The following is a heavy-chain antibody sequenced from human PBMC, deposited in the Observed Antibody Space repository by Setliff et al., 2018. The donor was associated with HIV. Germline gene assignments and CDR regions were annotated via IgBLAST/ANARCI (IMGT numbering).Heavy chain of an antibody. J-gene: IGHJ6*03. D-gene: IGHD2-2*01. Sequence: SETLSLTCAVYGGSFSGHYWSWIRQPPGKGLEWIGEINHSGSTTYNPSLKSGVIISVDTSKNQFSLKLSSVTAADTAVYYCARGRWIRVSAAIMYYYYYYMDVWGRGTTVTVSS. CDR3: ARGRWIRVSAAIMYYYYYYMDV. CDR2: INHSGST. V-gene: IGHV4-34*01. CDR1: GGSFSGHY.